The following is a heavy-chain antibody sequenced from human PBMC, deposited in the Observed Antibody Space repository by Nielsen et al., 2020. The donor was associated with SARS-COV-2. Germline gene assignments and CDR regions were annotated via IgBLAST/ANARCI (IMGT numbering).Heavy chain of an antibody. Sequence: SETLSLTCTVSGGSISTYYWSWIRQPPGKGLEWIGYVYYTGTTNYTPSLKSRVSISVDTSKKQLSLKLRSVTAADTAVYYCARLEDYYYYMDVWGKGTTVTVSS. CDR3: ARLEDYYYYMDV. D-gene: IGHD2-15*01. J-gene: IGHJ6*03. CDR2: VYYTGTT. V-gene: IGHV4-59*01. CDR1: GGSISTYY.